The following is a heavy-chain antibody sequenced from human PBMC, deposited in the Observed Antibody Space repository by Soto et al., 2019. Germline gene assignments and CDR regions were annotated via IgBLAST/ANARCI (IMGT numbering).Heavy chain of an antibody. D-gene: IGHD3-10*01. Sequence: GGSLRLSCAASGFTFSSYAMSWVRQAPGKGLEWVSAISGSGGSTYYADSVKGRFTISRDNSKNTLYLQMNSLRAEDTAVYYCAKDVAGGYYGSGSYLYFDYWGQGTRVTVAS. V-gene: IGHV3-23*01. J-gene: IGHJ4*02. CDR1: GFTFSSYA. CDR2: ISGSGGST. CDR3: AKDVAGGYYGSGSYLYFDY.